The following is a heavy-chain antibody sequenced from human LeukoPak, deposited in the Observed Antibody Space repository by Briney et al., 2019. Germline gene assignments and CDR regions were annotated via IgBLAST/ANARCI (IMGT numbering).Heavy chain of an antibody. V-gene: IGHV3-23*01. J-gene: IGHJ4*02. CDR3: AKDHPLTGYQGGYFDY. D-gene: IGHD3-9*01. CDR1: GFTFSSYA. Sequence: PGGSLRLSCAASGFTFSSYAMSWVRQAPGKGLEWVSAISGSGGSTYYADSVKGRFTISRDNSKNTLYLQMNSLRAEDTAVYYCAKDHPLTGYQGGYFDYWGQGTLVTVSS. CDR2: ISGSGGST.